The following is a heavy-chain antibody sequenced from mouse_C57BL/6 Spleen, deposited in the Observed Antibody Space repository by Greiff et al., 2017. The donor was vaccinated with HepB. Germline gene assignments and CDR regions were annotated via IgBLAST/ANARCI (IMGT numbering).Heavy chain of an antibody. Sequence: EVKLMESGGDLVKPGGSLKLSCAASGFTFSSYGMSWVRQTPDKRLEWVATISSGGSYTYYPDSVKGRFTISRDNAKNTLYLQMSSLKSEDTAMYYCARHPNWDVEEGSFDYWGQGTTLTVSS. CDR3: ARHPNWDVEEGSFDY. J-gene: IGHJ2*01. D-gene: IGHD4-1*01. CDR2: ISSGGSYT. V-gene: IGHV5-6*01. CDR1: GFTFSSYG.